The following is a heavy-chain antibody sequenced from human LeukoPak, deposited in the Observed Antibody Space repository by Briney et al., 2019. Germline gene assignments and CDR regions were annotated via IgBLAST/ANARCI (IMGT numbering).Heavy chain of an antibody. CDR3: ARDISMTWLSQPTFDY. CDR2: INPNSGGT. J-gene: IGHJ4*02. D-gene: IGHD3-22*01. CDR1: GYTFTGYY. V-gene: IGHV1-2*02. Sequence: ASVKVSCKASGYTFTGYYMHWVRQAPGQGLEWMGWINPNSGGTNYAQKFQGRVTMTRDTSISTAYMELSRLRSDDTAVYYCARDISMTWLSQPTFDYWGQGTLVTVSS.